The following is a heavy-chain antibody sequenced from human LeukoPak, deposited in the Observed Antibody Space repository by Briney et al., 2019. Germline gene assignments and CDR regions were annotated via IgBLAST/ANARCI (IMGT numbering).Heavy chain of an antibody. CDR3: ARVGPTAYYDFWSGYYRNWFDP. V-gene: IGHV4-34*01. J-gene: IGHJ5*02. D-gene: IGHD3-3*01. CDR2: INHSGXT. Sequence: GKXLXXXGXINHSGXTNYNPSLKSRVTISVDTSKNQFSLKLSSVTAAGTAVYYCARVGPTAYYDFWSGYYRNWFDPWGQGTLVTVSS.